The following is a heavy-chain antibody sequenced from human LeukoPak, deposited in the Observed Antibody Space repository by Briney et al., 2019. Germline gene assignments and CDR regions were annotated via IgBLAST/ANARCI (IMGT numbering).Heavy chain of an antibody. CDR3: ARGRYYYGSGSYYNSPGYYFDY. J-gene: IGHJ4*02. V-gene: IGHV4-28*03. D-gene: IGHD3-10*01. CDR1: GYSISSSNW. Sequence: SDTLSLTCAVSGYSISSSNWWGWIRQPPGKGLEWIGYIYYSGSTNYNPSLKSRVTISVDTSKNQFSLKLSSVTAADTAMYYCARGRYYYGSGSYYNSPGYYFDYWGQGTLVTVSS. CDR2: IYYSGST.